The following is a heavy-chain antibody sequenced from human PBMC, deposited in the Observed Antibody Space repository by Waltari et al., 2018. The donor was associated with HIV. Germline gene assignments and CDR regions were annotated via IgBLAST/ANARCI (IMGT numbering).Heavy chain of an antibody. CDR2: IYYSGTT. Sequence: QLQLQESGPGLVKPSETLSLTCTVSGRSISSSSYYWGWLRQPPGKGLEWIGSIYYSGTTNYNPSLKSRVTISVDTSKNQFSLKLSSVTAADTAVYYCARERYCSGGSCPFDYWGQGTLVTVSS. J-gene: IGHJ4*02. CDR1: GRSISSSSYY. CDR3: ARERYCSGGSCPFDY. V-gene: IGHV4-39*07. D-gene: IGHD2-15*01.